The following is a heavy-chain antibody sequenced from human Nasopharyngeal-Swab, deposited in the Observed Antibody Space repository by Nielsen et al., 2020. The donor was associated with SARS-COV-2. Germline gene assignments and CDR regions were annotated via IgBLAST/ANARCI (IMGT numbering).Heavy chain of an antibody. D-gene: IGHD4-17*01. CDR3: ARDGDFSGFDY. V-gene: IGHV4-39*07. CDR2: VFYTDTA. J-gene: IGHJ4*02. Sequence: SETLSLTCSVSGASIRRNRYNWGWVRQPPGKGLEWIGSVFYTDTAYYNPAFENRLIISVDVSKNHFSLKLSSVTAADTAVYYCARDGDFSGFDYWGRGILVTVSS. CDR1: GASIRRNRYN.